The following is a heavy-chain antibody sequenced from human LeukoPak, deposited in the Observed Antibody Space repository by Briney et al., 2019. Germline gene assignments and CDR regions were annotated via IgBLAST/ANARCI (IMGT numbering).Heavy chain of an antibody. CDR1: GYTFTSYA. J-gene: IGHJ6*02. Sequence: GASVKVSCKASGYTFTSYAMHWVRQAPGQRLEWMGWINAGNGNTKYSQKFQGRVTITRDTSASTAYMELSSLRSEDTAVYYCARDKHRSGCINSCYYGMDVWGQGTTVTVSS. D-gene: IGHD6-19*01. CDR2: INAGNGNT. CDR3: ARDKHRSGCINSCYYGMDV. V-gene: IGHV1-3*01.